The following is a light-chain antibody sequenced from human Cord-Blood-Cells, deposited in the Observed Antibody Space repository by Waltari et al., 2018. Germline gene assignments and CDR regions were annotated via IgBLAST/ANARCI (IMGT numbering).Light chain of an antibody. CDR1: SSDVGSYNR. J-gene: IGLJ1*01. CDR2: EGS. Sequence: QSALTQPASVSGSPGQSITISCTGTSSDVGSYNRVSWYQQHPGKAPKLMIYEGSKLPSGVSNRFSGSKSGNTASLTISGLQAEDEADYYCCSYAGSSTFYVFGTGTKVTVL. V-gene: IGLV2-23*01. CDR3: CSYAGSSTFYV.